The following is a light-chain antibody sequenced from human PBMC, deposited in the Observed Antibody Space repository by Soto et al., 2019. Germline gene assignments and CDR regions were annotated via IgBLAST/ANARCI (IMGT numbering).Light chain of an antibody. V-gene: IGLV2-8*01. Sequence: QSALTQPPSASGSPGQSVTISCTGTSRDVGGYDYISWYQQHPGKAPKLIIYEVSKRPSGTPDRFSGFKSGNTASLTVSGLQAEDEDDYYCSAYAGSIFVAFGGGTKVTVL. CDR1: SRDVGGYDY. CDR3: SAYAGSIFVA. CDR2: EVS. J-gene: IGLJ2*01.